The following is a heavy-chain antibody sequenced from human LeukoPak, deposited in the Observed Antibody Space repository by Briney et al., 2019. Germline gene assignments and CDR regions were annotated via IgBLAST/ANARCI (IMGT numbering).Heavy chain of an antibody. CDR3: ARQRYSGYGYWGRWFDP. Sequence: PSETLSLTCTVSGDSISSGDYYWSWIRQPAGKGLEWIGRISSSGSTNYNPSLKSRVTISVDTSKSQFSLKLSSVTAADTAVYYCARQRYSGYGYWGRWFDPWGQGTLVTVSS. V-gene: IGHV4-61*02. D-gene: IGHD5-12*01. CDR2: ISSSGST. J-gene: IGHJ5*02. CDR1: GDSISSGDYY.